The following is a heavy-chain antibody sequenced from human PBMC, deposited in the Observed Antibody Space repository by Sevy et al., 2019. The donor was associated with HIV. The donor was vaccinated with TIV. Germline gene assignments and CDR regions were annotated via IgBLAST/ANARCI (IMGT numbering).Heavy chain of an antibody. Sequence: GGSLRLSCAASGFTFSSYAMSWVRQAPGKGLEWVSAISGSGGSTYYADSVKGRFTISRDNSKNTLYLQMNSLRAEDTAVYYCAKVTENRYYYDSSGYGRIDYWGQGTLVTVSS. CDR2: ISGSGGST. V-gene: IGHV3-23*01. D-gene: IGHD3-22*01. CDR1: GFTFSSYA. CDR3: AKVTENRYYYDSSGYGRIDY. J-gene: IGHJ4*02.